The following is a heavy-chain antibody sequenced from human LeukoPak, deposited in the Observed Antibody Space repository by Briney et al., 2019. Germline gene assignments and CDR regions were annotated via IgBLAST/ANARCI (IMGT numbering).Heavy chain of an antibody. D-gene: IGHD2-8*01. J-gene: IGHJ4*02. CDR3: ARDRCTNGVCYYDY. V-gene: IGHV3-33*08. CDR2: IWYDGSIK. Sequence: GGSLRLSCAASGFTFSSYGMHWVRQAPGKGLEWVAVIWYDGSIKYYGDSVRGRFTISRDNPKNTLYLQMNSLRAEDTAVYYCARDRCTNGVCYYDYWGQGTLVTVSS. CDR1: GFTFSSYG.